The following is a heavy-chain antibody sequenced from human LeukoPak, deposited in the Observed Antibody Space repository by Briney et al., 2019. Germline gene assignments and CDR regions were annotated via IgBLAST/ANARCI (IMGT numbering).Heavy chain of an antibody. CDR1: GASYNAYY. Sequence: SETLSLTCAVYGASYNAYYWSWIRQPPGKGLEWIGDIDHRGTATYNPSLKSRLTISADASKNQFSLKLNSVTDADTAVYYCAVGITILGVAASFDSWGQGNLVIVSP. V-gene: IGHV4-34*01. CDR2: IDHRGTA. J-gene: IGHJ4*02. D-gene: IGHD3-3*01. CDR3: AVGITILGVAASFDS.